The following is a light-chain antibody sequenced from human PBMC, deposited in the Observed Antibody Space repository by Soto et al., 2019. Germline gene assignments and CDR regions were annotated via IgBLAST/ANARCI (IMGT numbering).Light chain of an antibody. CDR3: SSYTSSSTLAV. CDR1: SSDVGGYNY. CDR2: EVS. J-gene: IGLJ7*01. Sequence: QSVLTQPASVSGSPGQSITISCTGTSSDVGGYNYVSWYQQHPGKAPKLMIYEVSNRPSGVSNRFSGSKSGNTASLTISGLQAEDEADYYCSSYTSSSTLAVFGASTQLTVL. V-gene: IGLV2-14*01.